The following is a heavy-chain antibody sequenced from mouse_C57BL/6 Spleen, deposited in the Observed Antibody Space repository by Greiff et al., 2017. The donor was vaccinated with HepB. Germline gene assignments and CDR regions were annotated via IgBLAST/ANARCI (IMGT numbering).Heavy chain of an antibody. CDR2: IDPSDSYT. Sequence: QVQLQQPGAELVMPGASVKLSCKASGYTFTSYWMHWVKQRPGQGLEWIGEIDPSDSYTNYNQKFKGKSTLTVDKSSSTAYMQLSSLTSEDSAVYYCARGNGPWFAYWGQGTLVTVSA. CDR3: ARGNGPWFAY. V-gene: IGHV1-69*01. D-gene: IGHD1-1*02. CDR1: GYTFTSYW. J-gene: IGHJ3*01.